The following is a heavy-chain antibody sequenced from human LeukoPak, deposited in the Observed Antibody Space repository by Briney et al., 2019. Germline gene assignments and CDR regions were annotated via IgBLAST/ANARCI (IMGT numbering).Heavy chain of an antibody. CDR2: ISAYNGDT. D-gene: IGHD4-11*01. Sequence: ASVKVSCKASGGTFSSYGFSWVRQAPGQGIEWMGWISAYNGDTKYAQKFLGRVTMTMDTSTNTVYMELMSLRYDDTAMYYCARIRNYHLQEAVDIWGQGTMVTASS. V-gene: IGHV1-18*01. CDR3: ARIRNYHLQEAVDI. J-gene: IGHJ3*02. CDR1: GGTFSSYG.